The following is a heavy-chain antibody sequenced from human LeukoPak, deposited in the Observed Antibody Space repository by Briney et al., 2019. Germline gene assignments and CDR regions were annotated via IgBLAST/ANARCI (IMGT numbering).Heavy chain of an antibody. CDR1: GGSISSYY. CDR2: IYYSGST. Sequence: SETLSLTCTVSGGSISSYYWSWIRQPPGKGLEWIGYIYYSGSTNYNPSLKSRVTISVDTSKNQFSLKLSSVTAADTAVYYCARDPLGGTTAYMDVWGKGTTVTISS. V-gene: IGHV4-59*01. J-gene: IGHJ6*03. CDR3: ARDPLGGTTAYMDV. D-gene: IGHD1-7*01.